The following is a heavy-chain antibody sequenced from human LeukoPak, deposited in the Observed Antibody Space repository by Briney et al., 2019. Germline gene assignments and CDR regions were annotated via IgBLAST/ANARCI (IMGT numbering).Heavy chain of an antibody. Sequence: GGSLRLSCAASRFTFSSSVMYWVRQAPGKGLEWVAVISYDGSNKYYADSVKGRFTISRDNSKNTLYLQMNSLRAEDTAVYYCARQTTTVTSHFDYWGQETLVTVSS. CDR1: RFTFSSSV. V-gene: IGHV3-30-3*01. D-gene: IGHD4-17*01. J-gene: IGHJ4*02. CDR2: ISYDGSNK. CDR3: ARQTTTVTSHFDY.